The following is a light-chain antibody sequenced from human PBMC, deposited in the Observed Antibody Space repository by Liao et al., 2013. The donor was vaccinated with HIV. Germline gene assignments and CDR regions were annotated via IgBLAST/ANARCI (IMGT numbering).Light chain of an antibody. CDR3: VV. Sequence: SYVLTQPPSVSVAPGKTARITCGGNNIGSKSVHWYQQKPGQAPVLVIYYDNDRPSGIPERFSGSNSGKTATLTIGRVEAGDSGSDHPVVFGGGTKLTVL. CDR1: NIGSKS. CDR2: YDN. J-gene: IGLJ2*01. V-gene: IGLV3-21*01.